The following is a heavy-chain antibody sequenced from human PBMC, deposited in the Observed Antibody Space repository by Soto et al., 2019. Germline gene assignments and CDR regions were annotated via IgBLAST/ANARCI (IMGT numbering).Heavy chain of an antibody. Sequence: PSETLSLTCTVSGGSIISGDHYWSWIRQHPGKGLEWIGYIFYSGSTHYSPSLKSRVTMSVDTSKNQFSLKLSSVTAADTAVYYCAREVIVVVPAVTTYNWFDPWGQGTLVTVSS. D-gene: IGHD2-2*01. V-gene: IGHV4-31*03. CDR1: GGSIISGDHY. CDR2: IFYSGST. J-gene: IGHJ5*02. CDR3: AREVIVVVPAVTTYNWFDP.